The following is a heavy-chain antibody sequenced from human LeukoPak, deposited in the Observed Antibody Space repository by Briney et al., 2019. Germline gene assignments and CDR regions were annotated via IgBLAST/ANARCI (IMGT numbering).Heavy chain of an antibody. CDR2: INHSGST. Sequence: SETLSLTCAVYGGSFSGYYWSWIRQPPGKRLEWIGEINHSGSTNYNPSLKSRVTISVDTSKNQFSLKLSSVAAADTAVYYCARGGSSGWYRDYFDYWGQGTLVTVSS. CDR3: ARGGSSGWYRDYFDY. CDR1: GGSFSGYY. D-gene: IGHD6-19*01. V-gene: IGHV4-34*01. J-gene: IGHJ4*02.